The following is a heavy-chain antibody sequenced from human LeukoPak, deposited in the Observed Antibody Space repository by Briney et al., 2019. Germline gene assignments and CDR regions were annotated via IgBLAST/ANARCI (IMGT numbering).Heavy chain of an antibody. V-gene: IGHV4-39*01. CDR2: IYYSGST. CDR1: GGSISSSSYY. CDR3: ARQGSYYYGSGTYYNGHFDY. Sequence: SETLSLTCTVSGGSISSSSYYWGWIRQPPGKGLEWIGSIYYSGSTFYNPSLKSRVTISVDTSKNQFSLKLSSVTAADTAVYYCARQGSYYYGSGTYYNGHFDYWAQGTLVTVSS. D-gene: IGHD3-10*01. J-gene: IGHJ4*02.